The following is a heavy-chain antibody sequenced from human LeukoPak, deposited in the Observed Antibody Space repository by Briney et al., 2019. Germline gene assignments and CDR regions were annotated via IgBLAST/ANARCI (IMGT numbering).Heavy chain of an antibody. J-gene: IGHJ6*03. CDR2: IIPIFGTA. Sequence: GASVKVSCKASGGTFSSYAISWVRQAPGQGLEWMGGIIPIFGTANYAQKFQGRVTITADKSTSTAYMELSSLRSEDTAVYYCARACLPYGYYYYYMDVWGKGTTVTVSS. CDR1: GGTFSSYA. V-gene: IGHV1-69*06. D-gene: IGHD4-17*01. CDR3: ARACLPYGYYYYYMDV.